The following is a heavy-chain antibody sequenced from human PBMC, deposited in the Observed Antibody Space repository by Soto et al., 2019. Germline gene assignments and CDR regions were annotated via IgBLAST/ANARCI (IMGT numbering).Heavy chain of an antibody. CDR2: TYYRSKWSN. CDR1: GDSVSSNSAA. Sequence: SQTLSLTCAISGDSVSSNSAAWNWVRQSPSRGLEWLGRTYYRSKWSNDYALSVEGRITINPDTSKNQFSLQLNSLTPEDTAVYYCARGYAFDIWAQGTMVNVSS. CDR3: ARGYAFDI. J-gene: IGHJ3*02. V-gene: IGHV6-1*01.